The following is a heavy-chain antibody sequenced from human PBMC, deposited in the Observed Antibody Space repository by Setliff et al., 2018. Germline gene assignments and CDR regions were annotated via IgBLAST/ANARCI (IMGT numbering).Heavy chain of an antibody. Sequence: ASVKVSCKASGGTFSSYAISWVRQAPGQGLEWMGGIIPIFGTANYAQKFQGRVTITTDESTSTAYMELSSLRSEDTAVYYCARVPGGYGDYHVFDVWGQGTMVTVSS. V-gene: IGHV1-69*05. CDR2: IIPIFGTA. CDR1: GGTFSSYA. CDR3: ARVPGGYGDYHVFDV. J-gene: IGHJ3*01. D-gene: IGHD4-17*01.